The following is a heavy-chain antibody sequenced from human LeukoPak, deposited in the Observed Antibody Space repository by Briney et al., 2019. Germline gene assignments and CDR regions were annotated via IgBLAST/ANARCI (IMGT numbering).Heavy chain of an antibody. CDR2: IYPGDSDT. D-gene: IGHD3-10*01. CDR1: GYSFTSYW. J-gene: IGHJ4*02. CDR3: ARHGGWFGELSLYYFDH. Sequence: GESLKISCKGSGYSFTSYWIGWVRQMPGKGLEWMGIIYPGDSDTRYSPSFQGQVTISADKSISTAYLQWSSLKASDTSMYYCARHGGWFGELSLYYFDHWGQGTLVTVSS. V-gene: IGHV5-51*01.